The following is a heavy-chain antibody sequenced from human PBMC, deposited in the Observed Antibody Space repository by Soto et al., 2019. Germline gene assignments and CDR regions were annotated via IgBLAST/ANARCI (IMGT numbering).Heavy chain of an antibody. D-gene: IGHD4-17*01. CDR2: INHSGST. CDR1: GGSFSGYY. CDR3: ARGRRGNYGDIGY. J-gene: IGHJ4*02. V-gene: IGHV4-34*01. Sequence: SETLSLTCAVYGGSFSGYYCSWIRQPPGKGLEWIGEINHSGSTNYNPSLKSRVTISVDTSKNQFSLKLSSVTAADTAVYYCARGRRGNYGDIGYWGQGTLVTVSS.